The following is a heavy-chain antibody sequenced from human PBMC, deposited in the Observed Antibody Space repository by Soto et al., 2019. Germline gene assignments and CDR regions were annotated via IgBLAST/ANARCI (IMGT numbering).Heavy chain of an antibody. CDR2: IYYSGST. J-gene: IGHJ4*02. V-gene: IGHV4-30-4*01. Sequence: KTSETLSLTCTVSGASISSPDYYWSWIRQPPGKGLEWIGYIYYSGSTYYNPSLKSRVSISVDTSKNHFSLRLNSVTAADTAVYYCARGLYSSTWYGDFDSWGQGTLVTVSS. D-gene: IGHD6-13*01. CDR1: GASISSPDYY. CDR3: ARGLYSSTWYGDFDS.